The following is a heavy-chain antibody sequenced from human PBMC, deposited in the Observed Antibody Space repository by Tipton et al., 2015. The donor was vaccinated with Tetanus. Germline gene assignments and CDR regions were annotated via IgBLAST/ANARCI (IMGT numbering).Heavy chain of an antibody. Sequence: SLRLSCEASGFVFRSYAMHWVRQAPGKGLEWVALISYDGTNKDYADSVKGRFTTSRDNSKNILLLQMNSLRPEDTAMYYCAKDTGVTPHYGMDVWGQGTTVTVSS. CDR3: AKDTGVTPHYGMDV. CDR2: ISYDGTNK. D-gene: IGHD2-21*02. J-gene: IGHJ6*02. CDR1: GFVFRSYA. V-gene: IGHV3-30*18.